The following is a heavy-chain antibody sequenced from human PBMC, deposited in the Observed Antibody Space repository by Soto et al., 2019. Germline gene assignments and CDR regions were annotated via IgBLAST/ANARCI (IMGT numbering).Heavy chain of an antibody. V-gene: IGHV3-74*01. D-gene: IGHD3-3*01. CDR2: INSDGTST. Sequence: EVQLVESGGGLVQPGGSLRLSCAVSGFAFSSYWMHWVRQTPGKGLVWVSRINSDGTSTAYADSVKGRFTISRDNAKDTLYLEMNSPRVEDTAVYYCARDGWDLEWLLRVYSYMDVWGKGTTVTVSS. J-gene: IGHJ6*03. CDR1: GFAFSSYW. CDR3: ARDGWDLEWLLRVYSYMDV.